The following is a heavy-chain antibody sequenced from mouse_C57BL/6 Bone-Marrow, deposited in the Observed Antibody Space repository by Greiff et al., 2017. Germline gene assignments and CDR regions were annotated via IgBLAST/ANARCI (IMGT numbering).Heavy chain of an antibody. V-gene: IGHV5-4*01. CDR2: ISDGGSYT. CDR3: ARDTHSSGDWYFDV. D-gene: IGHD3-2*02. CDR1: GFTFSSYA. Sequence: EVMLVESGGGLVKPGGSLKLSCAASGFTFSSYAMSWVRQTPEKRLEWVATISDGGSYTYYPDNVKGRFTISRDNAKNNLYLQMSHLKSEDTAMYYCARDTHSSGDWYFDVWGTGTTVTVSS. J-gene: IGHJ1*03.